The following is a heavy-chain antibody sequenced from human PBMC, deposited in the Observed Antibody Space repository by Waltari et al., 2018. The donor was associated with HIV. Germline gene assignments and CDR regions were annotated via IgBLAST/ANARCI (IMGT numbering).Heavy chain of an antibody. J-gene: IGHJ4*02. CDR3: VRDSGPSTVTLKGSL. CDR2: ISSVSSYI. CDR1: GFSFTSYS. Sequence: EESLLETGGGLVKPGRSRRLSCEASGFSFTSYSFNWVRPAPGWGLEWVAGISSVSSYIYYIESVRGRFTVSRDNDRGTVYLHTNSLSLADTATYYCVRDSGPSTVTLKGSLWGPGTPVIVSS. V-gene: IGHV3-21*04. D-gene: IGHD4-17*01.